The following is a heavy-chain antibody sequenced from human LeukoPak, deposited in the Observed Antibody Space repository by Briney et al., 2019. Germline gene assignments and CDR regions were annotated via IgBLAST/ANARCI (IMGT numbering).Heavy chain of an antibody. V-gene: IGHV3-15*01. CDR2: IKSKTDGGTT. Sequence: GGSLRLSCAASGFTFSNAWMSWVRQAPGKGLEWVGRIKSKTDGGTTDYAAPVKGRFTISRDDSKNTLYLQMNSLKTEDTAVYYCTTGPNNYYDSSGYSYYYHGMDVWGQGTTVTVSS. CDR1: GFTFSNAW. J-gene: IGHJ6*02. CDR3: TTGPNNYYDSSGYSYYYHGMDV. D-gene: IGHD3-22*01.